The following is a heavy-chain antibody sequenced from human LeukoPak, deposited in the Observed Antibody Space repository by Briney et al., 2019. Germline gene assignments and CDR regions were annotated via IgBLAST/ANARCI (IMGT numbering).Heavy chain of an antibody. J-gene: IGHJ4*02. CDR1: GFTFSSYA. CDR3: AKDSLDHYDSSGYDY. V-gene: IGHV3-23*01. D-gene: IGHD3-22*01. Sequence: GGSLRLSCAASGFTFSSYAMSWVRQAPGNGLEWVSAISGSGGSTYYADSVKGRFTTSRDNSKNTLYLQMTSLKAEDTAVYYCAKDSLDHYDSSGYDYWGQGTLVTVSS. CDR2: ISGSGGST.